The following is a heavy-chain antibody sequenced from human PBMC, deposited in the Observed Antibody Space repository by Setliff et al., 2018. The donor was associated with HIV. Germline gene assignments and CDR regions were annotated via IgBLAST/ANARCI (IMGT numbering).Heavy chain of an antibody. CDR3: ARSATNYNYYYYGMDV. J-gene: IGHJ6*02. CDR2: ISASATSV. Sequence: GGSLRLSCAASGFTFSSFAMTWVRQAPGKGLEWVSSISASATSVYNADSVKGRFTISRDNSKNILYVQMNSLRVEDTAVYYCARSATNYNYYYYGMDVWGQGTTVTVSS. V-gene: IGHV3-23*01. CDR1: GFTFSSFA. D-gene: IGHD4-4*01.